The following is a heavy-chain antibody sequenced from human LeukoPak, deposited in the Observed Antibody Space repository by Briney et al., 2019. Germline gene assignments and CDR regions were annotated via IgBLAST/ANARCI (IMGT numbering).Heavy chain of an antibody. V-gene: IGHV3-21*01. CDR2: ISSSSSYI. CDR1: GFTFSSYS. J-gene: IGHJ4*02. CDR3: AKWDHDSSGYYYVHY. D-gene: IGHD3-22*01. Sequence: GGSLRLSFAASGFTFSSYSMNWVRQAPGKGLEWVSSISSSSSYIYYADSVKGRFTISRDNAKNSLYLQMNSLRAEDTAVYYCAKWDHDSSGYYYVHYWGQGTLVTVSS.